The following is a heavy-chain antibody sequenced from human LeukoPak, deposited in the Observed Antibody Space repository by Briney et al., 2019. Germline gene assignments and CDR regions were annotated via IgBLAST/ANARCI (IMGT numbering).Heavy chain of an antibody. D-gene: IGHD3-22*01. CDR3: AKDTSYDSSGYSGPTFDY. CDR1: GFTFISYA. Sequence: GGSLRLSCVASGFTFISYAIHWVRQAPGKGLAWVAVISDDGSNKYYADSVKGRFTISRDNAKNSLYLQMNSLRAEDTALYYCAKDTSYDSSGYSGPTFDYWGQGTLVTVSS. CDR2: ISDDGSNK. J-gene: IGHJ4*02. V-gene: IGHV3-30-3*01.